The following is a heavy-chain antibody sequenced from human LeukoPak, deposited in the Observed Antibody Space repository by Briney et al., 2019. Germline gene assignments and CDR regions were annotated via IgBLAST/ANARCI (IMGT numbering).Heavy chain of an antibody. CDR3: ASEYYYDSSGRYGMDV. D-gene: IGHD3-22*01. Sequence: SETLSLTCAVYGGSFSGYYWSWIRQPPGKGLEWIGEINHSGSTNYNPSLKSRVTISVDTSKNQFSLKLSSVTAADAAVYYCASEYYYDSSGRYGMDVWGQGTTVTVSS. V-gene: IGHV4-34*01. CDR1: GGSFSGYY. J-gene: IGHJ6*02. CDR2: INHSGST.